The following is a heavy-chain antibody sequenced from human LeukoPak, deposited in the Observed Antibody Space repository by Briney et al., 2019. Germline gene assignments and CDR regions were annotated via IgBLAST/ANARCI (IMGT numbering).Heavy chain of an antibody. V-gene: IGHV1-8*01. CDR1: GYRFISSD. CDR3: ARGETPTSPVDF. CDR2: VNAYTGKT. J-gene: IGHJ4*02. Sequence: ASVKVSCKASGYRFISSDINWVRQAPGQGLEWMGRVNAYTGKTTYAQKFQGRFTLTRSTSLTTAYMELTSLTSDDTAVYFCARGETPTSPVDFWGQGILVTVSS.